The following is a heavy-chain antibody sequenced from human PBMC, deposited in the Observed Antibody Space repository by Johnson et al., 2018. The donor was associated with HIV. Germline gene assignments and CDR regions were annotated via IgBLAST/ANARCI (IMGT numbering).Heavy chain of an antibody. CDR2: IWYDGSNK. V-gene: IGHV3-33*06. J-gene: IGHJ3*02. D-gene: IGHD1-26*01. CDR3: AKDRYGGSYPDAFDI. Sequence: QEQLVESGGGVVQPGRSLRLSCAASGFTFSSYGMHWVRQAPGKGLEWVAVIWYDGSNKYYADSVKGRCTISRDNSKNTLFLQMNSLRPEDTSVYYCAKDRYGGSYPDAFDIWGQGTMVTVSS. CDR1: GFTFSSYG.